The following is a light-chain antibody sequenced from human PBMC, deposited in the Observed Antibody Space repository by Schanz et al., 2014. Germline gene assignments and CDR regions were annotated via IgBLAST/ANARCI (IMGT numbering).Light chain of an antibody. V-gene: IGLV2-14*01. CDR1: SSDVGGYDY. CDR2: EGT. CDR3: SSYSTSSTPWV. Sequence: QSALTQPASMSGSPGQSITISCTGTSSDVGGYDYVSWYQQHPGKAPKLMIYEGTKRPSGVSNRFSGSKSGNTASLIISGLQAEDEADYYCSSYSTSSTPWVFGGGTKVTVL. J-gene: IGLJ3*02.